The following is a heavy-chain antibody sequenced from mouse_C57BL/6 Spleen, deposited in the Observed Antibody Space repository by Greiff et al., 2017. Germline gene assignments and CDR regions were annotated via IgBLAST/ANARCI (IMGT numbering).Heavy chain of an antibody. CDR3: ARGGWPWYFDV. Sequence: EVQLQQSGPELVKPGASVKMSCKASGYTFTDYNMHWVKQSHGKSLEWIGYINPNNGGTSYNQKFKGKDTLTVNKSSSTDYMELRRLTSEDSAVYCCARGGWPWYFDVWGTGTTVTVSS. CDR2: INPNNGGT. D-gene: IGHD1-1*02. CDR1: GYTFTDYN. V-gene: IGHV1-22*01. J-gene: IGHJ1*03.